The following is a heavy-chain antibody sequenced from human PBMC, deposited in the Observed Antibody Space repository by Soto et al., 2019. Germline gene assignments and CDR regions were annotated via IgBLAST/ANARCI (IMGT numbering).Heavy chain of an antibody. D-gene: IGHD1-26*01. CDR2: SSGRGDSA. CDR1: GFTFSSFA. CDR3: ARRGSGNYYDY. Sequence: EVQLLESGGGLVQPGGSLRLSCAASGFTFSSFAMRWVRQAPGKGLEWVSSSSGRGDSAYYADSVKGRFTISRDNSKNTLYLQMHSLSAEDTAVYYCARRGSGNYYDYWGQGTLVTVSS. V-gene: IGHV3-23*01. J-gene: IGHJ4*02.